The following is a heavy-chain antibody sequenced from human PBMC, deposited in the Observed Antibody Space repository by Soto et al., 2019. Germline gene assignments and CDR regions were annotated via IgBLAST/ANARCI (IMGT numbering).Heavy chain of an antibody. J-gene: IGHJ2*01. Sequence: GPLSLSCAASGFTFSSYAMNWFRQAPWKWLEWVSSVSGSGGKTNYVDSVKGRLTIYGDNSKNRLYLKQNSLGAEDTAVYYGANALLLFDWGSFDFWGR. V-gene: IGHV3-23*01. CDR1: GFTFSSYA. CDR2: VSGSGGKT. CDR3: ANALLLFDWGSFDF. D-gene: IGHD3-9*01.